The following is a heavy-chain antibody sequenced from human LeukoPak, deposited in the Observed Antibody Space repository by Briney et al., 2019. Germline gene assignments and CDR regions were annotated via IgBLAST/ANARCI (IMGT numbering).Heavy chain of an antibody. V-gene: IGHV4-59*01. D-gene: IGHD2-2*01. CDR1: GGSISSYY. CDR2: IYYSGST. CDR3: ARATGIYCSGTSCSSVGAFDI. J-gene: IGHJ3*02. Sequence: PSETLSLTCTVSGGSISSYYWSWIRQPPGKGLEWIGYIYYSGSTNYNPSLKSRVTISVDTSKNQLSLKLSSVTAADTAVYYCARATGIYCSGTSCSSVGAFDIWGQGTMVTVSS.